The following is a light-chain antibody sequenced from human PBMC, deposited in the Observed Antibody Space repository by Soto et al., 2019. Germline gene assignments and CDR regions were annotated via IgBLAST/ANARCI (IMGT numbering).Light chain of an antibody. CDR1: NSDVGGFNY. CDR2: GVT. CDR3: SSYRSTSIYL. J-gene: IGLJ1*01. Sequence: QSVLTQPASVSGSPGQSITISCTGTNSDVGGFNYVSWYQQHPGKAPKLMIYGVTNRPSGVSNRFSGSKSGNTASLTISGLQAEDEADYYCSSYRSTSIYLFGTGTKVTVL. V-gene: IGLV2-14*01.